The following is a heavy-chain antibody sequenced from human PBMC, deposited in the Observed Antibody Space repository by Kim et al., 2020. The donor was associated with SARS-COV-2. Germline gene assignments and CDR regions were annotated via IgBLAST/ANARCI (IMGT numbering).Heavy chain of an antibody. CDR3: AKVTSSGPRAPYYYYGMDV. D-gene: IGHD6-19*01. V-gene: IGHV3-23*01. J-gene: IGHJ6*02. Sequence: GGSLRLSCAASGFTFSSYAMSWVRQAPGKGLEWVSAISGSGGSTYYADSVKGRFTISRDNSKNTLYLQMNSLRAEDTAVYYCAKVTSSGPRAPYYYYGMDVWGQGTTVTVSS. CDR2: ISGSGGST. CDR1: GFTFSSYA.